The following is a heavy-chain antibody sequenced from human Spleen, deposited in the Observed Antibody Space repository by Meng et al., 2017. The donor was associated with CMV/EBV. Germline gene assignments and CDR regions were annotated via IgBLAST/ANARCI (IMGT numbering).Heavy chain of an antibody. J-gene: IGHJ4*02. D-gene: IGHD3-9*01. CDR2: ISAYNGNT. V-gene: IGHV1-18*01. Sequence: ASVKVSCKASGYTFTSYGISWVRQAPGQGLEWMGWISAYNGNTNYAQKLQGRVTMTTDTSTSTAYMELRSLRSDDTAVYYCAREVSVGDYDILTGSYYFDYWGQGTLVTVSS. CDR3: AREVSVGDYDILTGSYYFDY. CDR1: GYTFTSYG.